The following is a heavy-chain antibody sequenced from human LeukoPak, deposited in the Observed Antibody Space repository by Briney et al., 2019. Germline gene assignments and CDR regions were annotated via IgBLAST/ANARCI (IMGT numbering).Heavy chain of an antibody. J-gene: IGHJ4*02. D-gene: IGHD3-22*01. CDR2: ISYDGSNK. CDR3: AREKSHLPYDSSGYSFDY. Sequence: GGSLRLSCAASGFTFSSYAMHWVRQAPGKGLEWVAVISYDGSNKYYADSVKGRFTISRDNSKNTLYLQMNSLRAEDTAVYYCAREKSHLPYDSSGYSFDYWGQGTLVTVSS. CDR1: GFTFSSYA. V-gene: IGHV3-30-3*01.